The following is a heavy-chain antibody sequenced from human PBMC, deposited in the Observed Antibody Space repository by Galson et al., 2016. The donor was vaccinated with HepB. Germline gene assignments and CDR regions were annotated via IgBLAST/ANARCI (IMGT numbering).Heavy chain of an antibody. D-gene: IGHD3-3*01. CDR2: IAAYNGDT. J-gene: IGHJ6*02. Sequence: SVKVSCKASGYPFMSYAITWVRQSRGKGLEWVGWIAAYNGDTEYAQKLRDRVTLTTDTSTNTAHMELRSLTSDDTAVDYCARGTTGFHSSFGVVTYGMDVWGQGTTVTVSS. CDR3: ARGTTGFHSSFGVVTYGMDV. CDR1: GYPFMSYA. V-gene: IGHV1-18*04.